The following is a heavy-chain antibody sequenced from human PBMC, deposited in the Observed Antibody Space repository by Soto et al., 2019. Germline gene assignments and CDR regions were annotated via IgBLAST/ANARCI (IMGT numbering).Heavy chain of an antibody. CDR3: AKEAAAVAGYHFDY. D-gene: IGHD6-19*01. J-gene: IGHJ4*02. CDR2: ISYDGSNK. V-gene: IGHV3-30*18. Sequence: GGSLRLSCAASGFTFSSYGMHWVRQAPGKGLEWVAVISYDGSNKYYADSVKGRFTISRDNSKNTLYLQMNSLRAEDTAVYYSAKEAAAVAGYHFDYWGQGTLVTVSS. CDR1: GFTFSSYG.